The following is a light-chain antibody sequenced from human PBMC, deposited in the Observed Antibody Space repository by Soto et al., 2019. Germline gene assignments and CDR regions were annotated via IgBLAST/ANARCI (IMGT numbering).Light chain of an antibody. Sequence: QSVLAHAPSVSGAXGQMVTISXXGSTSNIGGANDVHWYQQLPGTAPKLLIYADKYRPSGVPDRFSGSKSGTSASLAITGLQAEDEAAYYCQSYDSCLNCDVLGSGTKGTV. J-gene: IGLJ1*01. V-gene: IGLV1-40*01. CDR2: ADK. CDR3: QSYDSCLNCDV. CDR1: TSNIGGAND.